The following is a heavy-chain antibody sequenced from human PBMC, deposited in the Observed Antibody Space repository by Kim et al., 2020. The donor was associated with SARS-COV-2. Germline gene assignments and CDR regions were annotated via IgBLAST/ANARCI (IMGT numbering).Heavy chain of an antibody. J-gene: IGHJ5*02. V-gene: IGHV3-48*02. Sequence: VERRFTISRDNAKNSLYLQMNSLRDDDTAVYYCARHSYGSGTYYPNWFDPWGQGTLVTVSS. D-gene: IGHD3-10*01. CDR3: ARHSYGSGTYYPNWFDP.